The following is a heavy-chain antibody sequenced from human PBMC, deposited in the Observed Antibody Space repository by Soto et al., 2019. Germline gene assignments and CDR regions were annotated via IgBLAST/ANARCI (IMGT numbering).Heavy chain of an antibody. CDR2: IWYDGSNK. Sequence: QVQLVESGGGVVQPGRSLRLSCAASGFTFSSYGMHWVRQAPGKGLEWVAGIWYDGSNKYYADSVKGRFTISRDNSTNTLYLQMNSLRAEDTAVYYCARGGSNYLRWYFDLWGRGTLVTVSS. CDR1: GFTFSSYG. V-gene: IGHV3-33*01. CDR3: ARGGSNYLRWYFDL. J-gene: IGHJ2*01. D-gene: IGHD4-4*01.